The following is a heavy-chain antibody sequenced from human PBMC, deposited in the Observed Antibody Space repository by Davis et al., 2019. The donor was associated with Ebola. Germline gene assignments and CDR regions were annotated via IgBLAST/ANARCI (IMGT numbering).Heavy chain of an antibody. D-gene: IGHD3-16*02. CDR3: ARHIGDMITFGGVIVAYYYYGMDV. CDR1: GDTFSSFA. Sequence: ASVKVSCKASGDTFSSFAVNWVRQATGQGLEWMGWMNPNSGNTGYAQKFQGRVTMTRNTSISTAYMELSSLRSEDTAVYYCARHIGDMITFGGVIVAYYYYGMDVWGQGTTVTVSS. J-gene: IGHJ6*02. V-gene: IGHV1-8*01. CDR2: MNPNSGNT.